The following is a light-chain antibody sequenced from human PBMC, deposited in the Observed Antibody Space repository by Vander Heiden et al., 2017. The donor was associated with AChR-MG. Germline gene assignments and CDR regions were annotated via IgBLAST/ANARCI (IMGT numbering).Light chain of an antibody. CDR1: SSDVGGYNY. J-gene: IGLJ3*02. Sequence: QSALPQPRPVSGPPGQSVTIPCTATSSDVGGYNYVSWYQQHPGKAPKLMIYDVSKRPSGVPDRFSGSKSGNTASLTISGLQAEDEADYYCCSYAGSYPGFGGGTKLTVL. CDR2: DVS. CDR3: CSYAGSYPG. V-gene: IGLV2-11*01.